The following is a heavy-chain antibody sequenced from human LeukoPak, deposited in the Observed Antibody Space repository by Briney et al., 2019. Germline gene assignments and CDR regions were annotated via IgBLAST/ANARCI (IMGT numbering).Heavy chain of an antibody. CDR1: GFTFDDYV. Sequence: GGSLRLSCAASGFTFDDYVMHWVRQAPGKGLEWVSGISWNSGSIGYADSVKGRFTISRDNAKNSLYLQMNSLRAEDTAVYYCARAGCSSSCPLRNNWFDPWGQGTLVTVSS. D-gene: IGHD6-13*01. CDR2: ISWNSGSI. V-gene: IGHV3-9*01. J-gene: IGHJ5*02. CDR3: ARAGCSSSCPLRNNWFDP.